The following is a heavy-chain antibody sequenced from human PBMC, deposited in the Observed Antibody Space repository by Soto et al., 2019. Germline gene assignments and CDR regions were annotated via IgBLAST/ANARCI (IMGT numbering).Heavy chain of an antibody. CDR1: GFTFTSSA. V-gene: IGHV1-58*01. CDR2: IVVGSGNT. J-gene: IGHJ4*02. Sequence: SVKVSCKASGFTFTSSAVQWVRQARGQRLEWIGWIVVGSGNTNYAQKFQERVTITRDMSTSTAYMELSSLRSEDTAVYYCAADQSAYSSGWCYAVDYWGQGTLVTVSS. CDR3: AADQSAYSSGWCYAVDY. D-gene: IGHD6-19*01.